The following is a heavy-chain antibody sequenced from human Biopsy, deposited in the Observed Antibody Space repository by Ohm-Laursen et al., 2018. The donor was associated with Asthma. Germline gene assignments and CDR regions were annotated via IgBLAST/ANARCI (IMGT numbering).Heavy chain of an antibody. Sequence: EASVKVSCKASGYNFISFAIHWVRQAPGQRLEWMGWVNTGNGDTKYSQKFQGRVTITRGTSASTAYMELRSLRSEDTATYYCARTYYDFLTGQVKDVFGVWGQGTMVTVSS. CDR1: GYNFISFA. CDR2: VNTGNGDT. D-gene: IGHD3-9*01. V-gene: IGHV1-3*04. CDR3: ARTYYDFLTGQVKDVFGV. J-gene: IGHJ3*01.